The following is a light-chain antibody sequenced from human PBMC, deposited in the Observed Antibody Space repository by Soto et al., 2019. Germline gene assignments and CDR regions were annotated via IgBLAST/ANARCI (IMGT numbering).Light chain of an antibody. CDR1: QSVSTY. V-gene: IGKV3-11*01. CDR2: DAS. Sequence: DIVLTQSPATLSLSPGERSTLSCRATQSVSTYLAWYQQKPGRAPRLLIYDASKRAAGIPARFSGSGSGTGFTLTISSLEPEDFAVYYCQQRSKWPITFGQGTRLENK. CDR3: QQRSKWPIT. J-gene: IGKJ5*01.